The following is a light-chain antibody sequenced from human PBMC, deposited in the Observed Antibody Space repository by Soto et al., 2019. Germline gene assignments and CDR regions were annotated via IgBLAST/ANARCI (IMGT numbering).Light chain of an antibody. V-gene: IGLV2-14*03. CDR1: SSDIGAYTF. J-gene: IGLJ2*01. Sequence: QSALTQPDSVSGYLGESITISCTGTSSDIGAYTFVSWYQQHPGKAPKLMLYDVNIRPSGVSNRFSGSKSGNTASLTISGLQAEDEADYYCTSWTTSTTMIFGGGTKVTVL. CDR3: TSWTTSTTMI. CDR2: DVN.